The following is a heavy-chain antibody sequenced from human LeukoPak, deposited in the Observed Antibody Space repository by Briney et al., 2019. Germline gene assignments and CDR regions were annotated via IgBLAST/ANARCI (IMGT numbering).Heavy chain of an antibody. Sequence: PSQTLSLTCTVSGGSISSGGYYWSWIRQHPGKGLEWIGYIYYSGSTNYNPSLKSRVTISVDTSKNQFSLKLSSVTAADTAVYYCARSGTIWYWFDPWGQGTLVTVSS. V-gene: IGHV4-61*08. CDR1: GGSISSGGYY. D-gene: IGHD1-1*01. J-gene: IGHJ5*02. CDR2: IYYSGST. CDR3: ARSGTIWYWFDP.